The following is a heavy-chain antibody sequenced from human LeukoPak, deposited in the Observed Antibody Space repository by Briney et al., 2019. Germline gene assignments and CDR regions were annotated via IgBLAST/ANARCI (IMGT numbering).Heavy chain of an antibody. CDR2: IYYSGST. Sequence: PSETLSLTCTVSGGSISSGGYYWSWIRQHPGKGPEWIGSIYYSGSTHYNPSLQGRVTISLDTSRNQFSLKLSSVTAADTAVYYCASGDNDPLFDYWGQGTLVTVSS. CDR1: GGSISSGGYY. V-gene: IGHV4-31*03. D-gene: IGHD1-1*01. J-gene: IGHJ4*02. CDR3: ASGDNDPLFDY.